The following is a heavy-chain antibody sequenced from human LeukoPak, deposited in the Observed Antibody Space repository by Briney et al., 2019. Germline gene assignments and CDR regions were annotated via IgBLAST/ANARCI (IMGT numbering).Heavy chain of an antibody. CDR3: ARDQGADWVDY. J-gene: IGHJ4*02. CDR2: INPSGGST. CDR1: GYTFTSYY. D-gene: IGHD2-21*01. Sequence: ASVKVSCKASGYTFTSYYMHWVRQAPGQGLEWMGIINPSGGSTSYAQKFQGRVTMTRDMPTSTVYMELSSLRSEDTAVYYCARDQGADWVDYWGQGTLVTVSS. V-gene: IGHV1-46*01.